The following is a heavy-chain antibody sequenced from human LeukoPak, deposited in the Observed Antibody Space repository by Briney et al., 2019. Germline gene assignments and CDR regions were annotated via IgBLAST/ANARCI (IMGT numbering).Heavy chain of an antibody. D-gene: IGHD4-23*01. J-gene: IGHJ5*02. CDR3: AKGTTVVTPVDWFDP. Sequence: AGGSLRLSCAASGFTFSSYAMHWVRQAPGKGLEWVSAISGSGGSTYYADSVKGRFTISRDNSKNTLYLQMNSLRAEDTAVYYCAKGTTVVTPVDWFDPWGQGTLVTVSS. CDR1: GFTFSSYA. V-gene: IGHV3-23*01. CDR2: ISGSGGST.